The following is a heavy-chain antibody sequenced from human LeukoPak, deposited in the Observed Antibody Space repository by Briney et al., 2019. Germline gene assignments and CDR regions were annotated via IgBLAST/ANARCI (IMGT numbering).Heavy chain of an antibody. Sequence: SEILSLTCAVYGGSFSGYYWSWIRQPPGKGLEWIGEINHSGSTNYNPSLKSRVTISVDTSKNQFSLKLSSVTAADTAVYYCARGMVTRLFDYWGQGTLVTVSS. V-gene: IGHV4-34*01. D-gene: IGHD2-8*01. J-gene: IGHJ4*02. CDR3: ARGMVTRLFDY. CDR1: GGSFSGYY. CDR2: INHSGST.